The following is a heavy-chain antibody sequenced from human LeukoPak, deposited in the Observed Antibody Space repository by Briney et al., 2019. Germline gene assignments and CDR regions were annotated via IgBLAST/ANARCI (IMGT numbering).Heavy chain of an antibody. CDR1: GGTFSSYA. Sequence: GASVKVSCKASGGTFSSYAISWVRQAPGQGLEWMGGIIPIFGTANYAQKFQGRVTITADKSTSTAYMELSSLRSEDTAVYYCAREGPTGALPFDYWGQGTLVTVSS. D-gene: IGHD1-14*01. CDR2: IIPIFGTA. CDR3: AREGPTGALPFDY. V-gene: IGHV1-69*06. J-gene: IGHJ4*02.